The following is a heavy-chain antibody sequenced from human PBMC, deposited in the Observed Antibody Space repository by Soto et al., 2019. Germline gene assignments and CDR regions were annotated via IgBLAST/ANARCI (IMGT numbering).Heavy chain of an antibody. CDR3: ARVFCSNGVCYMGHFDY. CDR1: GFPFSTYA. J-gene: IGHJ4*02. Sequence: PGGSLRLSCATSGFPFSTYAMTWVRQAPGKGLEWVSGISDGGGSTYYADSVKGRFTITRDTSKNTLYLHMNSLRAEDTAVYYCARVFCSNGVCYMGHFDYWGQGTLVTVSS. CDR2: ISDGGGST. V-gene: IGHV3-23*01. D-gene: IGHD2-8*01.